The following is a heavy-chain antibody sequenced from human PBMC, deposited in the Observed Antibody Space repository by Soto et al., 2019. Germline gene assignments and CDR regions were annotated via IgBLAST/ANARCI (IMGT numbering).Heavy chain of an antibody. CDR1: GGSISSSSYY. CDR2: IYYSGST. Sequence: SETLSLTCTVSGGSISSSSYYWGWIRQPPGKGLEWIGSIYYSGSTYYNPSLKSRVTISVDTSKNQFSLKLSSVTAADTAVYHCARHIPGEPVDYCGQGALVTLSS. D-gene: IGHD4-17*01. J-gene: IGHJ4*02. CDR3: ARHIPGEPVDY. V-gene: IGHV4-39*01.